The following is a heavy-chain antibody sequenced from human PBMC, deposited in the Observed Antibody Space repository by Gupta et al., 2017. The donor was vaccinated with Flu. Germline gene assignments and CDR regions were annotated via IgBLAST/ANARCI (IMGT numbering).Heavy chain of an antibody. CDR1: GFTFNRHY. CDR2: INPNNGAT. J-gene: IGHJ5*02. D-gene: IGHD3-3*01. Sequence: QVQLVQSGAEVKGPGASVRVSCQASGFTFNRHYIHWIRQAPGQGLEWMGWINPNNGATHIAPKFRGRVTMTSDTSITTAYLDLRTLRSADSAFYYCAKGAYDDFWSGANWFDPWGQGSLVTGSS. V-gene: IGHV1-2*02. CDR3: AKGAYDDFWSGANWFDP.